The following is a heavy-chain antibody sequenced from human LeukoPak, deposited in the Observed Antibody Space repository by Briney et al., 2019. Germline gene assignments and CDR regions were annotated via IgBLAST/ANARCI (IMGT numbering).Heavy chain of an antibody. J-gene: IGHJ4*02. Sequence: SETLSLTCTVSGGSVSSGRYYWTWIRQPPGKGLEWIGYIYSTGITNYNPSLKSRVTISLDTSKSQFSLKLSSVTAADSAVYYCASGSYYNYYFDSWGQGTLDTVSS. CDR2: IYSTGIT. D-gene: IGHD1-26*01. V-gene: IGHV4-61*01. CDR1: GGSVSSGRYY. CDR3: ASGSYYNYYFDS.